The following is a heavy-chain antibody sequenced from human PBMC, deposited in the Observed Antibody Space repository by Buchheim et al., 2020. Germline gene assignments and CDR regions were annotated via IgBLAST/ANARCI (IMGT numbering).Heavy chain of an antibody. Sequence: QVQLVQSGAEVKKPGASVKVSCKASGYTFTGYYMHWVRQAPGQGLEWMGWINPNSGGTNYAQKFQGWVTMTRDRSISTAYMELSRLRSDDTAVYYCARGMGDCSSTSCYLGYYGMDVWGQGTT. J-gene: IGHJ6*02. CDR1: GYTFTGYY. V-gene: IGHV1-2*04. D-gene: IGHD2-2*01. CDR2: INPNSGGT. CDR3: ARGMGDCSSTSCYLGYYGMDV.